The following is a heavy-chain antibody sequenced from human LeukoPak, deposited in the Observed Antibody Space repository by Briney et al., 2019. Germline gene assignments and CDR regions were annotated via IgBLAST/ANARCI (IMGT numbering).Heavy chain of an antibody. Sequence: GGSLRLSCAASGFSFSSHAVCWVRQAPGKGLEWVSSIDISGGSTYYADSVQGRFTISRDNSKNTLYLQMNSLRAEDTALYYCANEVRPNDYWGQGTLVTVSS. CDR3: ANEVRPNDY. J-gene: IGHJ4*02. V-gene: IGHV3-23*01. CDR1: GFSFSSHA. D-gene: IGHD1-1*01. CDR2: IDISGGST.